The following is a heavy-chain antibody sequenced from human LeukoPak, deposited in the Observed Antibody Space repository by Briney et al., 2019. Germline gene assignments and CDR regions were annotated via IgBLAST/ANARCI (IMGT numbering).Heavy chain of an antibody. D-gene: IGHD3-9*01. J-gene: IGHJ4*02. CDR2: ISWDGGST. V-gene: IGHV3-43D*03. CDR1: GFTFDDYA. Sequence: PGGSLRLSCAASGFTFDDYAMHWVRQAPGKGLEWVSLISWDGGSTYYADSVKGRFTISRDNSKNSLYLQMNSLRAEDTALYYCAKSEGYDILTGYPDYWGQGTLVTVSS. CDR3: AKSEGYDILTGYPDY.